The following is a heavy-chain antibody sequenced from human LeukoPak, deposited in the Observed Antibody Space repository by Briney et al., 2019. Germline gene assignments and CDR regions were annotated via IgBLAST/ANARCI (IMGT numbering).Heavy chain of an antibody. Sequence: ASVKVSCKASGYTFTSYGISWVRQAPGQGLEWMGWISAYNGNTNYAQKLQGRVTMTTDTSTSTAYMELRSLRSDDTAVYNCARDSDYYGSGSYGFDPWGQGTLVTVSS. D-gene: IGHD3-10*01. CDR2: ISAYNGNT. J-gene: IGHJ5*02. V-gene: IGHV1-18*01. CDR1: GYTFTSYG. CDR3: ARDSDYYGSGSYGFDP.